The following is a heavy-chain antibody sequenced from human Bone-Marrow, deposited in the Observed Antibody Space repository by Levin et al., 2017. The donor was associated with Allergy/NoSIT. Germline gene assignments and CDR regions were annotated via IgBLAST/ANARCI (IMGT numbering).Heavy chain of an antibody. CDR1: AGSVSTDNYY. CDR3: ARVRDAFDI. J-gene: IGHJ3*02. V-gene: IGHV4-61*01. CDR2: ISHRGST. Sequence: SQTLSLTCSVSVSAGSVSTDNYYWSWIRLPPGKGLEWIGYISHRGSTHYNPSIKSRVTISADMSKNQFSLKLHSVTAADTAVYYCARVRDAFDIWGQGTMVTVSS.